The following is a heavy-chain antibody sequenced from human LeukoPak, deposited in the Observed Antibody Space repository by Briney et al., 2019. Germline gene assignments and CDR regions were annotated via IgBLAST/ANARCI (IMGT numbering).Heavy chain of an antibody. Sequence: PGGSLRLSCAASGFTFSSYAMSWVRQAPGKWREWVSAISGSGGSTYYADSVKGRFTISRDNSKNTLYLQMNSLRAEDTAVYYCAKVFLGDSSGYYFEYYFDYWGQGTLVTVSS. CDR2: ISGSGGST. CDR3: AKVFLGDSSGYYFEYYFDY. CDR1: GFTFSSYA. D-gene: IGHD3-22*01. V-gene: IGHV3-23*01. J-gene: IGHJ4*02.